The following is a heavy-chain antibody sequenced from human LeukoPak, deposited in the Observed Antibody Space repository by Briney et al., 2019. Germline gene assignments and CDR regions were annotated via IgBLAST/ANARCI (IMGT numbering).Heavy chain of an antibody. V-gene: IGHV3-66*01. CDR2: IYTGGTT. Sequence: GGSLRLSCAASGFTVSSSNYMTWVRQAPGKGLEWVSGIYTGGTTYYTDSVKGRFTISRDNPNNPLYLQMHSLRAEGTAVYYCAREISRFGIWGQGTLVTVSS. J-gene: IGHJ4*02. CDR1: GFTVSSSNY. D-gene: IGHD3-16*01. CDR3: AREISRFGI.